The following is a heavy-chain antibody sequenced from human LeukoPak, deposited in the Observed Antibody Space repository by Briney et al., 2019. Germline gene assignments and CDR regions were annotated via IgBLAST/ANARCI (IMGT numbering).Heavy chain of an antibody. CDR1: GGSISSSSYY. D-gene: IGHD6-13*01. CDR3: ATTLSRIAAPPGDAFDI. Sequence: PSETLSLTCTVSGGSISSSSYYWGWIHQPPGKGLEWIGSIYYSGSTYYNPSLKSRVTISVDTSKNQFSLKLSSVTAADTAVYYCATTLSRIAAPPGDAFDIWGQGTMVTVSS. V-gene: IGHV4-39*07. CDR2: IYYSGST. J-gene: IGHJ3*02.